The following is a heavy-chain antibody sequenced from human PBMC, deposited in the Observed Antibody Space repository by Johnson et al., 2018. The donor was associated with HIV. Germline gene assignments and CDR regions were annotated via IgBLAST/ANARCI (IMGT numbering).Heavy chain of an antibody. CDR1: GFSFSNAW. V-gene: IGHV3-15*01. Sequence: VQLVESGGGLVKPGESLRLSCAASGFSFSNAWMNWVRQAPGKGLEWVGRIKSKTDGGTTYYADSVRGRFTISRDNSKNKLYLQMNSLRAEDTAVYYCAKDGGSYGGAFDIWGQGTMVTVSS. CDR3: AKDGGSYGGAFDI. D-gene: IGHD1-26*01. CDR2: IKSKTDGGTT. J-gene: IGHJ3*02.